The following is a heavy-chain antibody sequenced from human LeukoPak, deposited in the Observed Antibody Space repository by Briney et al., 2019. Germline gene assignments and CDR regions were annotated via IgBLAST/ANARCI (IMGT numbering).Heavy chain of an antibody. Sequence: PGGSLRLSCAASGFTFSSYAMHWVRQAPGKGLEWVAVISYDGSNKYYADSVKGRFTISRDNSKSTLYLQMSSLRVEDTAVYYCARGITAGDFWGQGTLVIVSS. CDR1: GFTFSSYA. J-gene: IGHJ4*02. CDR3: ARGITAGDF. V-gene: IGHV3-30-3*01. CDR2: ISYDGSNK. D-gene: IGHD2-8*02.